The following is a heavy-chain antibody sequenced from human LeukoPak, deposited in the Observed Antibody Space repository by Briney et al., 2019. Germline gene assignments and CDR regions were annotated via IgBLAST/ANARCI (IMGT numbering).Heavy chain of an antibody. CDR2: INHSGST. CDR3: ARSKSGWYISYFDY. V-gene: IGHV4-34*01. D-gene: IGHD6-19*01. Sequence: PSETLSLTCAVYGGSFSGYYWSWIRQPPGKGLEWSGEINHSGSTNYNPPLKSRVTISVDTSKNQFSLKLSSVTAADTAVYYCARSKSGWYISYFDYWGQGTLVTVSS. CDR1: GGSFSGYY. J-gene: IGHJ4*02.